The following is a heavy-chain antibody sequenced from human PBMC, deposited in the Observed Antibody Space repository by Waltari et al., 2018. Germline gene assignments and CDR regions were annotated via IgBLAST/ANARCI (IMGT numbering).Heavy chain of an antibody. CDR1: GFTLNNYA. CDR2: IGSGCTT. J-gene: IGHJ4*02. D-gene: IGHD1-20*01. CDR3: AKGGVTGSHYFEY. Sequence: EVQLVESGGGLVQPGGSLRLSCAASGFTLNNYAMRWVRQAPGKGLEWVSTIGSGCTTYYADSVKGRFTISRDNSRNTLYLQMNSLRAEDTAVYYCAKGGVTGSHYFEYWGQGTLVAVSS. V-gene: IGHV3-23*04.